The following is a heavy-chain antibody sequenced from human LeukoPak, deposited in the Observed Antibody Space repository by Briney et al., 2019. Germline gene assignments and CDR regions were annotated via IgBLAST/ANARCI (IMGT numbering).Heavy chain of an antibody. CDR2: MNPNSGNT. Sequence: GASVKVSCKASGYTFTSYDINWVRQATGQGLEWMGWMNPNSGNTGYAQKFQGRVTMTRNTSISTAYMELSSLRSEDTAVYYCARVRDFLRPNWFDPWGQGTLVTVSS. CDR1: GYTFTSYD. J-gene: IGHJ5*02. D-gene: IGHD3/OR15-3a*01. CDR3: ARVRDFLRPNWFDP. V-gene: IGHV1-8*01.